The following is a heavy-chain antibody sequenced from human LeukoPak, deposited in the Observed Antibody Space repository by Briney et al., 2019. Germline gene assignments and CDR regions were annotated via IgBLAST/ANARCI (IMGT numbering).Heavy chain of an antibody. CDR3: ASGYCSSTSCQYSAFDI. CDR1: GFTVSSNY. CDR2: IYSGGST. V-gene: IGHV3-53*01. Sequence: PGGSLRLSCAASGFTVSSNYMSWVRQAPGKGLEWVSVIYSGGSTYYADSVKGRFTISRDNAKNSLYLQMNSLRAEDTAVYYCASGYCSSTSCQYSAFDIWGQGTMVTVSS. J-gene: IGHJ3*02. D-gene: IGHD2-2*03.